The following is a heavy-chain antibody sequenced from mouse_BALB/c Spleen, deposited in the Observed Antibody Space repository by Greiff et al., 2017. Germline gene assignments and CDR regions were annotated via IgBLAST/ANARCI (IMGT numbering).Heavy chain of an antibody. D-gene: IGHD1-1*01. CDR1: GFSLTSYG. J-gene: IGHJ3*01. V-gene: IGHV2-9*02. Sequence: VQLVESGPGLVAPSQSLSITCTVSGFSLTSYGVHWVRQPPGKGLEWLGVIWAGGSTNYNSALMSRLSISKDNSKSQVFLKMNSLQTDDTAMYYCARDITTVVPGFAYWGQGTLVTVSA. CDR3: ARDITTVVPGFAY. CDR2: IWAGGST.